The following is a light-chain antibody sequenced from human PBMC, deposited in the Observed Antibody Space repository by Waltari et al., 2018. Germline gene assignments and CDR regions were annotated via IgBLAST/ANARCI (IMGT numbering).Light chain of an antibody. J-gene: IGLJ3*02. V-gene: IGLV7-46*01. CDR2: DTT. CDR1: TGVVTSGHF. Sequence: QAVVTQEPSLTVSPGGTVTLTCASNTGVVTSGHFPYWFQQKPGQAPKTLIYDTTNNHSVTPARFSGSLLGGKAALTLSGAQPEDEADYFCFLVYGGVGVFGGGTKLTVL. CDR3: FLVYGGVGV.